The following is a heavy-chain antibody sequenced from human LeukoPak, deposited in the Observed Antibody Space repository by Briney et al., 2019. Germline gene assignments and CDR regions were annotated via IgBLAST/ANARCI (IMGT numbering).Heavy chain of an antibody. CDR3: ARGNHCGSTSCALDY. CDR1: GFTFSSYS. Sequence: TGGSLRLSCAASGFTFSSYSMNWVRQAPGKGLEWVSSISSSSSYIYYADSVKGRFTISRDNAKNSLYLQMNSLRAEDTAVYYCARGNHCGSTSCALDYWGQGTLVTVSS. J-gene: IGHJ4*02. CDR2: ISSSSSYI. V-gene: IGHV3-21*01. D-gene: IGHD2-2*01.